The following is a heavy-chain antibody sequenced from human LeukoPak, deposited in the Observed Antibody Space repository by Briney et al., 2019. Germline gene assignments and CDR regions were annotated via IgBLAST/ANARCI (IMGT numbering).Heavy chain of an antibody. CDR2: INHSGST. CDR1: GGSFSGYY. CDR3: ARVVGSSWSDYYYYYMDV. D-gene: IGHD6-13*01. V-gene: IGHV4-34*01. J-gene: IGHJ6*03. Sequence: SETLSLTCAVYGGSFSGYYWSWIRQPPGKGLEWIGEINHSGSTNYNPSLKSRVTISVDTSKNQFSLKLSSVTAADTAVYYCARVVGSSWSDYYYYYMDVWGKGTTVTISS.